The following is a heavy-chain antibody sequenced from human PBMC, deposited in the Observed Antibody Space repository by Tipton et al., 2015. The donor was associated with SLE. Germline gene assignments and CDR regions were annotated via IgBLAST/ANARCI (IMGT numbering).Heavy chain of an antibody. Sequence: SLRLSCAASGFTFSSYAMHWVRQAPGKGLEWVAVISYDGSNKYYADSVKGRFTISRDNSKNTLYLQMNSLRAEDTAVYYCARRGSPPQGGSLDYWGQGTLVTVSP. V-gene: IGHV3-30-3*01. CDR1: GFTFSSYA. CDR3: ARRGSPPQGGSLDY. CDR2: ISYDGSNK. J-gene: IGHJ4*02. D-gene: IGHD1-26*01.